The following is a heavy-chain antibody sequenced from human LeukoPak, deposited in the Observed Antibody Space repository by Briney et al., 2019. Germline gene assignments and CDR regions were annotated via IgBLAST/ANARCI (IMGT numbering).Heavy chain of an antibody. CDR1: GFTFSNCW. D-gene: IGHD2-2*01. CDR3: ARGPLGYCSVTSCQFDY. V-gene: IGHV3-7*01. Sequence: GGSLRLSCAASGFTFSNCWMSWVRQAPGKGLEWVANIKQDGSEEYYVDSVKGRFTISRVNAENSLFLQMNSLRVEDTAVCYCARGPLGYCSVTSCQFDYWGQGTLVTVSS. CDR2: IKQDGSEE. J-gene: IGHJ4*02.